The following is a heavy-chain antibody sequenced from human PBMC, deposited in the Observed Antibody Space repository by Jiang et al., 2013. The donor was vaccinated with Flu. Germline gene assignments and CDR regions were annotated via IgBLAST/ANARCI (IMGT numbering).Heavy chain of an antibody. CDR2: INHSGST. CDR3: ARARRVGGYYYYMDV. V-gene: IGHV4-34*01. D-gene: IGHD3-16*01. Sequence: KPSETLSLTCAVYGGSFSGYYWSWIRQPPGKGLEWIGEINHSGSTNYNPSLKSRVTISVDTSKNQFSLKLSSVTAADTAVYYCARARRVGGYYYYMDVWGKGTTVTVSS. J-gene: IGHJ6*03. CDR1: GGSFSGYY.